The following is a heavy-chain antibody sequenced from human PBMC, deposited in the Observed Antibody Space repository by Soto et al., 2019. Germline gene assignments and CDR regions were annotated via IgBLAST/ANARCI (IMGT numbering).Heavy chain of an antibody. J-gene: IGHJ4*02. CDR1: GGSVSSGDYF. CDR2: IYDSGSS. D-gene: IGHD5-12*01. V-gene: IGHV4-30-4*01. CDR3: AREKGYISGPKNFDS. Sequence: SETLSLTCTVSGGSVSSGDYFWSWIRQPPGKGLEWIGYIYDSGSSYYNPSLKSRVTMSVDTSKNQFSLKLRSATAADTAMYYCAREKGYISGPKNFDSWGQGTLVTVSS.